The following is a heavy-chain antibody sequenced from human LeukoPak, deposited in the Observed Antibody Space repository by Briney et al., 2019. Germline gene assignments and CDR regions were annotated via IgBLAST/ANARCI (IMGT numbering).Heavy chain of an antibody. CDR2: ISPSSSTI. Sequence: QPGGSLRLSCAASGFTFSTYSMIWVRQAPGQGLEWLSYISPSSSTIEYADPVRGRFTISRDNAKNSLYLQMNSLRAEDTAVYYCVREVSGSSYFDYWGQGTLVTVSS. CDR1: GFTFSTYS. CDR3: VREVSGSSYFDY. J-gene: IGHJ4*02. D-gene: IGHD1-26*01. V-gene: IGHV3-48*01.